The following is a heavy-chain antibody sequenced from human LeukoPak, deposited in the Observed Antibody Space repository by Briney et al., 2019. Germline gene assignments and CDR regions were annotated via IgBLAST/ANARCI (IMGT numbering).Heavy chain of an antibody. CDR1: GGSISSYY. V-gene: IGHV4-59*08. CDR3: ARQGSGRAFDI. Sequence: SETLSLTCIVSGGSISSYYWNWIRQPPGKGLEWIAYMFYNVSTNYSPSLKSRVTISVDTSKNQFSLKLISVTAADTAVYFCARQGSGRAFDIWGQGTMVTVSS. CDR2: MFYNVST. J-gene: IGHJ3*02.